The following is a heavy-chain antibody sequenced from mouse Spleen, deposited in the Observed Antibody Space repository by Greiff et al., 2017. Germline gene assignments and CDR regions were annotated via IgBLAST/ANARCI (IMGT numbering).Heavy chain of an antibody. CDR1: GYTFTSYW. Sequence: EVQLQESGTVLARPGASVKMSCKTSGYTFTSYWMHWVKQRPGQGLEWIGAIYPGNSDTSYNQKFKGKAKLTAVTSASTAYMELSSLTNEDSAVYYCTRGTTVVATGAMDYWGQGTSVTVSS. D-gene: IGHD1-1*01. CDR3: TRGTTVVATGAMDY. V-gene: IGHV1-5*01. CDR2: IYPGNSDT. J-gene: IGHJ4*01.